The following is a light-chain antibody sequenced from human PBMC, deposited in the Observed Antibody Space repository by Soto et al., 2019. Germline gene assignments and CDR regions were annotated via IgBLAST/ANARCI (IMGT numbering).Light chain of an antibody. V-gene: IGKV4-1*01. CDR3: QQYYRIPIT. Sequence: DIVMTQSPDSLAVSLGERATINCKSSQSLLNNKNYLAWYQQKPGQPPKLLIYWASTRGSGVPDRFSGSGSGTDFILTISSLQAEDVALYFCQQYYRIPITFGQGTRLEIK. CDR1: QSLLNNKNY. J-gene: IGKJ5*01. CDR2: WAS.